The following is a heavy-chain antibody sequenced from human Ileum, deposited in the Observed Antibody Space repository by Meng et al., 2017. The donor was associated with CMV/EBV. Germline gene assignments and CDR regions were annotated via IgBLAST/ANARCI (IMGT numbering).Heavy chain of an antibody. D-gene: IGHD3-22*01. CDR2: STLSADTT. Sequence: SGFIFRNYVMSWVRQAPGKGLEWVSTSTLSADTTSYADSVKGRFTISRDNSKNRLYLQMNSLRADDTAVYYCAKREKDDGGGYYIDYWGQGTLVTVSS. V-gene: IGHV3-23*01. CDR3: AKREKDDGGGYYIDY. J-gene: IGHJ4*02. CDR1: GFIFRNYV.